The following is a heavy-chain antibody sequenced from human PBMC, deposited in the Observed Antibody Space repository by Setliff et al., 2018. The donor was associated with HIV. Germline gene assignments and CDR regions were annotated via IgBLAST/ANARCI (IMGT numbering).Heavy chain of an antibody. V-gene: IGHV4-61*09. Sequence: SETLSLTCSVSGDSISSGSYYWSWNRLPAGKGLEWIGQIHTTGSTNYTPSLDSQLTISIDTSKTQFSLKLNSVTATDTAVYYCARRTFGSGRLDPWGQGTLVTVSS. CDR3: ARRTFGSGRLDP. CDR1: GDSISSGSYY. J-gene: IGHJ5*02. D-gene: IGHD3-16*01. CDR2: IHTTGST.